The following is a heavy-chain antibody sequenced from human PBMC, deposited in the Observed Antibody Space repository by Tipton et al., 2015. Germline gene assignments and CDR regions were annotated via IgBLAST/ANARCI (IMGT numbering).Heavy chain of an antibody. V-gene: IGHV4-4*08. Sequence: GLVKPSETLSLTCTVSGGSISTYYWSWIRQPPGKGLEWIGCIYFSGSTYYNPSLKSRVTISIDRFKNQFSLKLSSVTAADTAVYYCASPSLPHDRGDYYFQSWGQGSLVTVSS. J-gene: IGHJ4*02. CDR3: ASPSLPHDRGDYYFQS. CDR2: IYFSGST. D-gene: IGHD2-21*02. CDR1: GGSISTYY.